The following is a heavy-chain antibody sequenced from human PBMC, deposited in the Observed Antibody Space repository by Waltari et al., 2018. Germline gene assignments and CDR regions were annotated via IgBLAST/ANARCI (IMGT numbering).Heavy chain of an antibody. J-gene: IGHJ3*01. CDR3: ATYIGASIGTAAFDV. D-gene: IGHD5-12*01. V-gene: IGHV4-39*02. CDR2: MSYNGAT. Sequence: QLQLQESGPGLGKPSETLSLTCIVSGGSITSNRHYWAWLRRPPGQGLEWIGTMSYNGATYSGPSLKSRVTVSRDTAKNHLSLRLGSVTAADTAVYYCATYIGASIGTAAFDVWGQGTMVTVSS. CDR1: GGSITSNRHY.